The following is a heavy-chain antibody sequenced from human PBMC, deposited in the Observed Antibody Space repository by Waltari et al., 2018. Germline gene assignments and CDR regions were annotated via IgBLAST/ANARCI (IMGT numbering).Heavy chain of an antibody. J-gene: IGHJ4*02. V-gene: IGHV3-21*01. CDR3: ARDALYDFWTASADF. D-gene: IGHD3-3*01. Sequence: DVQLVESGGGLVKPGGSLGPSCSASGFTARSACKAWGRQATGKGLEWVSLISSGSSYIHYADSARGRFAISRDNAKNSLFLQMDSLRAEDTAVYYCARDALYDFWTASADFWGQGTLVTVSS. CDR2: ISSGSSYI. CDR1: GFTARSAC.